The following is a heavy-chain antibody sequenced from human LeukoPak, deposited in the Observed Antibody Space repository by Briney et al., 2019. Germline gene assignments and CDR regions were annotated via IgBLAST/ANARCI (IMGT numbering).Heavy chain of an antibody. CDR2: IYYSGST. D-gene: IGHD3-10*01. CDR1: GGSISSYY. V-gene: IGHV4-39*01. Sequence: SETLSLTCTVSGGSISSYYWGWIRQPPGKGLEWIGSIYYSGSTYYNPSLKSRVTISVDTSKNQFSLKLSSVTAADTAIYFCASLDSWRFYGSGSYYFDYWGQGTLVTVSS. J-gene: IGHJ4*02. CDR3: ASLDSWRFYGSGSYYFDY.